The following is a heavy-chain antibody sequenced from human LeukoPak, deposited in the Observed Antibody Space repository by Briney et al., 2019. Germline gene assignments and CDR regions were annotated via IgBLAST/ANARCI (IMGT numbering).Heavy chain of an antibody. CDR3: ARHIFRGSSSGNFDY. V-gene: IGHV4-34*01. Sequence: SETLSLTCAVYGGSFSGYYWSWIRQPPGKGLEWIGYIYHSGSTYYNPSLKSRVTISVDTSKNQFSLKLSSVTAADTAVYYCARHIFRGSSSGNFDYWGQGTLVTVSS. J-gene: IGHJ4*02. CDR2: IYHSGST. D-gene: IGHD6-6*01. CDR1: GGSFSGYY.